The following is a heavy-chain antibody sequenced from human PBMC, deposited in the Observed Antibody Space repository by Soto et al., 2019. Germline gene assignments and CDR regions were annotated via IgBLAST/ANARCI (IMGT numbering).Heavy chain of an antibody. Sequence: QVQLVQSGAEVKEPGAPVRLSCKAFGYTFTAYNIHWVRQAPGQGLEWMGWINAGNGNTRSSRKFQGRVIITRDTSATTAYLEVDSLRSEDTAIYYCARVAPSGGSVPRFDPWGQGTLLTVSS. CDR2: INAGNGNT. CDR1: GYTFTAYN. CDR3: ARVAPSGGSVPRFDP. V-gene: IGHV1-3*01. D-gene: IGHD3-10*01. J-gene: IGHJ5*02.